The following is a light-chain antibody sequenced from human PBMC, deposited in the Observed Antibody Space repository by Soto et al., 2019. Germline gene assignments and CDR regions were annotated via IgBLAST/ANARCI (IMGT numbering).Light chain of an antibody. V-gene: IGLV2-8*01. Sequence: QSALTQPPSASGSPGQSVTISCTGIGGDGRDSKYVSWYQQYPGKAPKLMIYEATQRPAGVPDRFSGSKSGDTASPTVSGLQDEDEADYYCVAGKNNRVFGTGTKLTVL. CDR2: EAT. J-gene: IGLJ1*01. CDR3: VAGKNNRV. CDR1: GGDGRDSKY.